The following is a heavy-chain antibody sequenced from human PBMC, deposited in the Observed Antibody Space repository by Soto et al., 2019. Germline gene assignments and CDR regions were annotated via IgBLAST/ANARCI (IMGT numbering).Heavy chain of an antibody. D-gene: IGHD3-10*01. V-gene: IGHV3-30-3*01. Sequence: QVHLVESGGGVVQPGSSFRLSCAASGFSFSSYAMHWVRQAPGKGLAWVAIISYDGSNKYYADSVKGRFTISRDNYKKTLYVQMNILKSEDTAVYDCARDRFRPGSWYRNGFDVWGQGTMVTVAS. CDR3: ARDRFRPGSWYRNGFDV. J-gene: IGHJ3*01. CDR1: GFSFSSYA. CDR2: ISYDGSNK.